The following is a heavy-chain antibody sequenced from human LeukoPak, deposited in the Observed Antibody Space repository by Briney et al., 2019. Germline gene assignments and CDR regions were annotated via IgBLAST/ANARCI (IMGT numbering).Heavy chain of an antibody. V-gene: IGHV4-4*07. J-gene: IGHJ2*01. CDR3: ARGIWEVATIPYWYFDI. Sequence: PSETLSLTCTVSGASISNYYWSWIRQPAGKGLEWIGRISTSGSTNYNPSLKSRVTMSVDTSKNQFSLKLSSVTAADTALYYCARGIWEVATIPYWYFDIWGHGTLVTVSS. D-gene: IGHD5-24*01. CDR2: ISTSGST. CDR1: GASISNYY.